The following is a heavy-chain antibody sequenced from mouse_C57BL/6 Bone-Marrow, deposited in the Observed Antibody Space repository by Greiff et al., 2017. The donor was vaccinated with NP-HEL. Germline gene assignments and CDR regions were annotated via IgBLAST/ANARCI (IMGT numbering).Heavy chain of an antibody. Sequence: VKLQESGAELVRPGTSVKVSCKASGYAFTNYLIEWVKQRPGQGLEWIGVINPGSGGTNYNEKFKGKATLTADKSSSTAYMQLSSLTSEDSAVYFCAFYYYGSFAYWGQGTLVTVSA. D-gene: IGHD1-1*01. J-gene: IGHJ3*01. CDR3: AFYYYGSFAY. CDR2: INPGSGGT. V-gene: IGHV1-54*01. CDR1: GYAFTNYL.